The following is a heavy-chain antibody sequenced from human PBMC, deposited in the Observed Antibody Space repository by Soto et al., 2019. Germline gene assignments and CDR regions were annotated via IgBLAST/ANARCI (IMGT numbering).Heavy chain of an antibody. Sequence: QVQLVQSGAEVKKPGSSVKVSCKASGGTFSSYAISWVRQAPGQGLEWMGGIIPIFGTANYAQKFQGRVTITAVESTSTAYMEVRSLRSEDTAVYYCASHTLRYSSGWYFDYWGQGTLVTVSS. CDR3: ASHTLRYSSGWYFDY. V-gene: IGHV1-69*01. CDR1: GGTFSSYA. CDR2: IIPIFGTA. J-gene: IGHJ4*02. D-gene: IGHD6-19*01.